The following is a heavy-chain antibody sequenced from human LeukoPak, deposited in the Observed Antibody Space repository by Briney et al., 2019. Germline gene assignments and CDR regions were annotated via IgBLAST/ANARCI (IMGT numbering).Heavy chain of an antibody. CDR2: ISSSGSTI. J-gene: IGHJ4*02. D-gene: IGHD3-10*01. V-gene: IGHV3-48*03. CDR3: ASYSMVRGVIPFDY. Sequence: GGSLRLSCAASGFTFSSYAMSWVRQAPGKGLEWVSAISSSGSTIYYADSVKGRFTISRDNAKNSLYLQMNSLRAEDTAVYYCASYSMVRGVIPFDYWGQGTLVTVSS. CDR1: GFTFSSYA.